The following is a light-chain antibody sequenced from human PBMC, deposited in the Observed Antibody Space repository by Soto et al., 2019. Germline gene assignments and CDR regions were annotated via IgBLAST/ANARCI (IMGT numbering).Light chain of an antibody. J-gene: IGLJ1*01. CDR3: SSYTRTGSYV. Sequence: QSALTQPASVSGSPGQSITISCTGTSSDVGGYNYVAWYQQHPGKAPKVMIYEVTNRPSGVSNRFFGSKSGNTASLIISGLQAEDEADYYCSSYTRTGSYVFGTGTKLTVL. V-gene: IGLV2-14*01. CDR1: SSDVGGYNY. CDR2: EVT.